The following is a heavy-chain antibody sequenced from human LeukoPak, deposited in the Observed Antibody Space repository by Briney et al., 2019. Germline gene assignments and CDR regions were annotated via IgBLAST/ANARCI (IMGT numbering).Heavy chain of an antibody. CDR2: IYYSGST. J-gene: IGHJ4*02. V-gene: IGHV4-39*01. Sequence: LETLSLTCTVSGGSISSSSYYWGWIRQPPGKGLEWIGSIYYSGSTYYNPSLKSRVTISVDTSKNQFSLKLSSVTAADTAVYYCARAGVYFDSWGQGTLVTVSS. CDR1: GGSISSSSYY. CDR3: ARAGVYFDS. D-gene: IGHD3-10*01.